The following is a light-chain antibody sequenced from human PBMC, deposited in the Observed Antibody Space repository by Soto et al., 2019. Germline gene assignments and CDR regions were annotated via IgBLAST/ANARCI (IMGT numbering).Light chain of an antibody. CDR2: GAS. CDR1: QSVSSN. V-gene: IGKV3-15*01. Sequence: SMSLAALSVYKGERATLSCGASQSVSSNLAWYQQKPGQAPRLLIYGASTRATGIPARFSGSGSGTDFTLTISSLEPEDFSVYYCPLPSSWPVPSAHVTRLAIK. CDR3: PLPSSWPVP. J-gene: IGKJ5*01.